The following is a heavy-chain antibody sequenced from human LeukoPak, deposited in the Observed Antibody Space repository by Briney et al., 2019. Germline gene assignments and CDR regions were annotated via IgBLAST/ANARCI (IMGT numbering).Heavy chain of an antibody. D-gene: IGHD5-18*01. CDR1: GFTFGDHA. V-gene: IGHV3-49*04. Sequence: QPGRSLRLSCIASGFTFGDHAMSWVRQAPGMGLEWVGFIRSKAYGGTTEYAASVKGRFTISRDDSKSIAYLQMNSLNTEDTALYFCTRGPIHLWLYPGMDVGGQGTRVIVSS. CDR2: IRSKAYGGTT. CDR3: TRGPIHLWLYPGMDV. J-gene: IGHJ6*02.